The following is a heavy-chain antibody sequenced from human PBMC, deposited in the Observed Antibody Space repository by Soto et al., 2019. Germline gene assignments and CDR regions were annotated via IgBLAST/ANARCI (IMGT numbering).Heavy chain of an antibody. CDR3: ARLDREEPAFGY. V-gene: IGHV4-39*01. CDR2: IYYSGST. CDR1: GGSISSSSYY. D-gene: IGHD2-2*01. Sequence: SETLSLTCTVSGGSISSSSYYWGWIRQPPGKGLEWIGSIYYSGSTYYNPSLKSRVTISVDTSKKQFSLKLGSGTAAGTAVYFFARLDREEPAFGYWGQGTLVTVSS. J-gene: IGHJ4*02.